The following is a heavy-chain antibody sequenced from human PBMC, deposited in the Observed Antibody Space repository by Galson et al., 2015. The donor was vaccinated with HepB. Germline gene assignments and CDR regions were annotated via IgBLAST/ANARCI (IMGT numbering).Heavy chain of an antibody. Sequence: SCKASGYTFTSYGISWVRQAPGQGLEWMGWISAYNGNTNYAQKLQGRVTMTTDTSTSTAYMELRSLRSDDTAVYYCARVGAAAQWNYGMDVWGQGTTVTVSS. CDR1: GYTFTSYG. CDR2: ISAYNGNT. D-gene: IGHD6-13*01. J-gene: IGHJ6*02. CDR3: ARVGAAAQWNYGMDV. V-gene: IGHV1-18*04.